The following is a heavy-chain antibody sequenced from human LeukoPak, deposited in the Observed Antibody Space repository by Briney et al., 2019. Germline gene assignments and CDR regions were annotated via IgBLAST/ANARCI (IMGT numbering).Heavy chain of an antibody. CDR3: ARCSGILTGAFDI. V-gene: IGHV1-69*13. D-gene: IGHD3-9*01. J-gene: IGHJ3*02. CDR2: IIPIFGTA. Sequence: SVKVSCKASGGTFSSYAISWVRQAPGQGLEWMGGIIPIFGTANYAQKFQGRVVITADESTSTAYMELSSLRSEDTAVYYCARCSGILTGAFDIWGQGTMVTVSS. CDR1: GGTFSSYA.